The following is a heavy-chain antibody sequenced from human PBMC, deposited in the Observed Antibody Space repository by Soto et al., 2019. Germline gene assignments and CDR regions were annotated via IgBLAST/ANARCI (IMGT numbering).Heavy chain of an antibody. V-gene: IGHV3-33*01. CDR1: GFTFSSYG. J-gene: IGHJ6*02. CDR3: AGAPGSSLMDV. D-gene: IGHD1-1*01. Sequence: QVQLVESGGGVVQPGRSLRLSCAASGFTFSSYGMHWVRQAPGKGLEWVAVIWYDGSNKYYADSVKGRFTISRDNSKNTLNLQRNSLRAEDTAGYYCAGAPGSSLMDVWGQGTTVTVSS. CDR2: IWYDGSNK.